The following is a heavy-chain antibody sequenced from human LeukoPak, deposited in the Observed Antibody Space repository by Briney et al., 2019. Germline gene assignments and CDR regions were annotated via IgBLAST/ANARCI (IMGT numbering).Heavy chain of an antibody. J-gene: IGHJ4*02. Sequence: SVKVSCKASGGTFSSYAISWVRQAPGQGLEWMGGIIPIFGTANYAQKFQGRVTITRDTSASTAYMELSSLRSEDTAVYYCARAPYYCSGGSCYWYYFDYWGQGTLVTVSS. CDR1: GGTFSSYA. CDR2: IIPIFGTA. D-gene: IGHD2-15*01. CDR3: ARAPYYCSGGSCYWYYFDY. V-gene: IGHV1-69*05.